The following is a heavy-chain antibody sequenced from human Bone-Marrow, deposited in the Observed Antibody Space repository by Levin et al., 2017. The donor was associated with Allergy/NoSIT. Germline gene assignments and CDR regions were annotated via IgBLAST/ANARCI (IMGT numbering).Heavy chain of an antibody. CDR2: MYYNGRT. CDR3: ARFSYDYVWGSFPPDPTSSEEFAY. D-gene: IGHD3-16*01. J-gene: IGHJ4*02. Sequence: SQTLSLTCSVSGGSVNNSNYYWSWVRQPPGKGLEWVGYMYYNGRTNYNPSLKSRVTISIDTSKNQFSLRLSSVTAADTAVYYCARFSYDYVWGSFPPDPTSSEEFAYWGQGTLVTVSS. V-gene: IGHV4-61*01. CDR1: GGSVNNSNYY.